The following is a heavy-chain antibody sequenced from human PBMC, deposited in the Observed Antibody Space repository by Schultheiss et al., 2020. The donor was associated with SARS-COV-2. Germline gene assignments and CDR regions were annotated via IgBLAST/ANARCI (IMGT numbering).Heavy chain of an antibody. V-gene: IGHV1-46*01. CDR1: GYTFTSHI. J-gene: IGHJ6*02. Sequence: GESLKISCKASGYTFTSHIMHWVRQAPGQGLEWMGIINPSGGGTRYAQQFQGRVTLTRDTTTSTVYMELSSLRSEDTAVYYCARDSYYYDGSGYGAWGMDVWGQGTTVTVSS. CDR2: INPSGGGT. D-gene: IGHD3-22*01. CDR3: ARDSYYYDGSGYGAWGMDV.